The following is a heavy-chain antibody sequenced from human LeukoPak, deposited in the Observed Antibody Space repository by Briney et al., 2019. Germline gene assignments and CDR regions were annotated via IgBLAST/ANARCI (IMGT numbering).Heavy chain of an antibody. J-gene: IGHJ4*02. CDR3: VRQGYNYGAFNA. D-gene: IGHD5-18*01. Sequence: SDTPSLTCAVSGDSISCCYWTWIRQSAGMGLEWIGRVFISGSTNYNPSLQGRVTMSVDRSKSQFSLRLSSVTAADTAVYYCVRQGYNYGAFNAWGQGTLVTVSS. V-gene: IGHV4-4*07. CDR1: GDSISCCY. CDR2: VFISGST.